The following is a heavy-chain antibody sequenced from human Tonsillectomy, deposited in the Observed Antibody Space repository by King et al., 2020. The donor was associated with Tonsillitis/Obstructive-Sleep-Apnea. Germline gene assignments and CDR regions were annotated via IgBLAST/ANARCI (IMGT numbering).Heavy chain of an antibody. CDR1: GFTFSNYA. CDR3: ARVSQYYDFWSGHYYFDY. D-gene: IGHD3-3*01. CDR2: ISYDRSNE. V-gene: IGHV3-30*01. Sequence: VQLVESGGGVVQPGRSLRLSCAASGFTFSNYAMHWVRQAPGKGLEWVAVISYDRSNEYYADSVKGRFTISSDNSKNTLYLQLNSLRAEDTAVYYCARVSQYYDFWSGHYYFDYWGQGTLVTVSS. J-gene: IGHJ4*02.